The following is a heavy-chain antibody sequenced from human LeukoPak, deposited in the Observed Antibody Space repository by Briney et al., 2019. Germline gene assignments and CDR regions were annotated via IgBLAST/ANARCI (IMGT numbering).Heavy chain of an antibody. CDR3: AKGGTGYCSSTSCLYYLDY. J-gene: IGHJ4*02. CDR2: ITADTT. CDR1: GLTLSSYA. V-gene: IGHV3-23*01. D-gene: IGHD2-2*01. Sequence: GGSLRLSCAASGLTLSSYAMSWVRQAPGKGLEWVSTITADTTYYADSVKGRFTISRDNSKNTLYLQMISLRAEDTAVYYCAKGGTGYCSSTSCLYYLDYWGQGTLVTVSS.